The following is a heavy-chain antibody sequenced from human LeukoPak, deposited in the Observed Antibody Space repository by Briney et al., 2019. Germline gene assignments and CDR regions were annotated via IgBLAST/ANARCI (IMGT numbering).Heavy chain of an antibody. CDR3: ARDRNIVVVPAAIQEV. D-gene: IGHD2-2*01. CDR1: GFIFSTYW. J-gene: IGHJ4*02. V-gene: IGHV3-30-3*01. Sequence: GGSLRLSCAASGFIFSTYWMSWVRQAPGKGLEWVAVISYDGSNKYYADSVKGRFTISRDNSKNTLYLQMNSLRAEDTAVYYCARDRNIVVVPAAIQEVWGQGTLVTVSS. CDR2: ISYDGSNK.